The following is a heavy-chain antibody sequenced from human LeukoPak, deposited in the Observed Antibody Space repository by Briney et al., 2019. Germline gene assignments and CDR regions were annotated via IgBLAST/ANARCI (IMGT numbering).Heavy chain of an antibody. Sequence: PGGSLRLSCAASGFTFSSYSMSWVRQAPGKGLEWVSAISGSGGSPYYADSVMGRFTISRDNSKNPLYLQMNSRRAEDTAVYYCAKDRWEGSSGNAFDYWGQGTLVTVSS. CDR2: ISGSGGSP. V-gene: IGHV3-23*01. J-gene: IGHJ4*02. CDR3: AKDRWEGSSGNAFDY. CDR1: GFTFSSYS. D-gene: IGHD3-10*01.